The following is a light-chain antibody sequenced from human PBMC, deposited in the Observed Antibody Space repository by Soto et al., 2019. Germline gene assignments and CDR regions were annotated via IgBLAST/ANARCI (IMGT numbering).Light chain of an antibody. CDR3: PSYDRSLSGLI. Sequence: QAVVTQPPSVSGAPGQRVTISGTGSSSNIGATYDVHWYQQLPVTAPKLLIYGNSNRPSGVPDRFSGSKSGTSASLAITGLQAAPQAHYYCPSYDRSLSGLIFGEATKLTVL. CDR2: GNS. CDR1: SSNIGATYD. J-gene: IGLJ2*01. V-gene: IGLV1-40*01.